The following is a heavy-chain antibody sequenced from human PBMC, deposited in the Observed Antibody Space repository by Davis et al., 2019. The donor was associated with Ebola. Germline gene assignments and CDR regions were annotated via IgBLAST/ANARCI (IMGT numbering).Heavy chain of an antibody. V-gene: IGHV4-31*03. Sequence: SETLSLTCTVSGGSISSGGYYWSWIRQHPGKGLEWIGYTYYSGSTYYNPSLKSRVTISVDTSKNQFSLKLSSVTAADTAVYYCARIVWGSRRDYYYYYGMDVWGQGTTVTVSS. J-gene: IGHJ6*02. CDR3: ARIVWGSRRDYYYYYGMDV. CDR2: TYYSGST. CDR1: GGSISSGGYY. D-gene: IGHD2-21*01.